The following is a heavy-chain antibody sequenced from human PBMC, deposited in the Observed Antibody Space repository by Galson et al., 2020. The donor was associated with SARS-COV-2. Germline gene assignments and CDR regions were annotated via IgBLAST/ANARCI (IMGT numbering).Heavy chain of an antibody. J-gene: IGHJ6*02. D-gene: IGHD2-2*01. CDR1: GASVTSYY. CDR3: TRRYSSSWAKRSYGMDV. V-gene: IGHV4-59*02. Sequence: PSETLSLTCTVSGASVTSYYWSWVRQPPGKGLEWIGYIYNSGTTNYSPSLKSRVTISVDMPENQLSLKMNSVTAADSAVYYCTRRYSSSWAKRSYGMDVWGQGTTVTVSS. CDR2: IYNSGTT.